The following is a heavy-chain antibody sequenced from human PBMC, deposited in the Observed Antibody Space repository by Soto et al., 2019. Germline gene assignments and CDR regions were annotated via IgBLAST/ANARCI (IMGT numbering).Heavy chain of an antibody. CDR1: GFTFSSYA. CDR2: ISGGGGST. V-gene: IGHV3-23*01. CDR3: AKAGAAAGNGYFDY. Sequence: AGGSLRLSCAASGFTFSSYAMSWVRQAPGKGLEWVSAISGGGGSTYYADSLKGRFTISRDNSKNTLYLQMNSVRAEDTAVYYCAKAGAAAGNGYFDYWGQGTLVTVSS. J-gene: IGHJ4*02. D-gene: IGHD6-13*01.